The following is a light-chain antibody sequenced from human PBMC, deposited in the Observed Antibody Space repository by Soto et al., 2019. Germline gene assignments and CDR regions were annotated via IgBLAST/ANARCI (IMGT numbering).Light chain of an antibody. CDR2: DVT. Sequence: QSVLTQPASVSGSPGHSIAISCTGTSSDIGAYNYVSWYQHHPDKAPKLMIYDVTNRPSGVSNRFSGSKSGNTASLTISGLQAEDEADYYCRSYTNNTTPYVFGTGTKVTVL. J-gene: IGLJ1*01. CDR1: SSDIGAYNY. CDR3: RSYTNNTTPYV. V-gene: IGLV2-14*03.